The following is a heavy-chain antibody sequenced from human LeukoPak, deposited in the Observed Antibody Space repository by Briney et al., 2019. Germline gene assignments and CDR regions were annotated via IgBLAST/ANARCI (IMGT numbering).Heavy chain of an antibody. V-gene: IGHV2-5*02. D-gene: IGHD3-22*01. J-gene: IGHJ4*02. CDR1: GFSLSTSGVG. CDR3: AHITYYDSSGYYSKAETRFDY. CDR2: IYWDDDK. Sequence: SGPTLVKPTQTLTLTCTFSGFSLSTSGVGVGWIRQPPGKALEWLALIYWDDDKRYSPSLKSRLTITKDTSKNQVVLTMTNMDSVDTATYYCAHITYYDSSGYYSKAETRFDYWGQGTLVTVSS.